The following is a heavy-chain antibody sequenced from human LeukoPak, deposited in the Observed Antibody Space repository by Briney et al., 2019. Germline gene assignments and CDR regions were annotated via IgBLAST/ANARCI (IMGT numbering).Heavy chain of an antibody. D-gene: IGHD2-21*01. CDR2: ISSSSSYT. Sequence: PGGSLRLSCAASGFTFSSYEMSWIRQAPGKGLEWVSYISSSSSYTNYADSVKGRFTISRDNAKNSLYLQMNSLRAEDTAVYYCARDGGGAHIVRWFDYWGQGTLVTVSS. CDR1: GFTFSSYE. CDR3: ARDGGGAHIVRWFDY. J-gene: IGHJ4*02. V-gene: IGHV3-11*05.